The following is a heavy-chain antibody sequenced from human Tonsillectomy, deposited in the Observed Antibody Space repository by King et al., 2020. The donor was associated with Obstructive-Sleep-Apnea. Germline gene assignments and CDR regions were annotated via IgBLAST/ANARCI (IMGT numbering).Heavy chain of an antibody. CDR2: IYYSGST. J-gene: IGHJ4*02. CDR1: GGSISSGDYY. Sequence: QLQESGPGLVKPSQTLSLTCTVSGGSISSGDYYWIWIRQPPGKGLEWIGYIYYSGSTYYNPSLMSRVTISVDTSKNQFSLKLSSVTAADTAVYYCAREDSYGYGGGYYFDYWGQGTLVTVSS. CDR3: AREDSYGYGGGYYFDY. V-gene: IGHV4-30-4*01. D-gene: IGHD5-18*01.